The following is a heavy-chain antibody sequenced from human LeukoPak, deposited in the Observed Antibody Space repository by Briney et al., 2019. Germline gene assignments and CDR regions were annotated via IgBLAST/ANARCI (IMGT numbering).Heavy chain of an antibody. J-gene: IGHJ4*02. V-gene: IGHV3-30*02. D-gene: IGHD1-26*01. Sequence: HTGGSLRLSCAASGFTFSSYGMHWVRQAPGKVLEWVAFIRYDGSNKYYADSVKGRFTISRDNSKNTLYLQMNSLRAEDTAVYYCAKLWLVSGSYFEPEDYWGQGTLVTVSS. CDR1: GFTFSSYG. CDR2: IRYDGSNK. CDR3: AKLWLVSGSYFEPEDY.